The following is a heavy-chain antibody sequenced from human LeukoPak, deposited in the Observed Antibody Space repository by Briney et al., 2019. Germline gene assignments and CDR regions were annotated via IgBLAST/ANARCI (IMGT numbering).Heavy chain of an antibody. CDR2: ISGSGGST. D-gene: IGHD6-13*01. CDR3: ARVSYSSSWYGLPDY. Sequence: PGGSLRLSCAASGFTFSSYAMSWVRQAPGKGLEWVSAISGSGGSTYYADSVKGRFTISRDNAKNSLYLQMNSLRAEDTAVYYCARVSYSSSWYGLPDYWGQGTLVTVSS. J-gene: IGHJ4*02. CDR1: GFTFSSYA. V-gene: IGHV3-23*01.